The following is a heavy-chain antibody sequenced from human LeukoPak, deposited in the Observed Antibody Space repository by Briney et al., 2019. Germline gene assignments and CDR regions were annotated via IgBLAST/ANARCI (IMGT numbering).Heavy chain of an antibody. Sequence: PGESLKISCKASGYSFTDYWIVWVRQMPGKGLEWMGAIYPGDSDTRYSPSLDGQVTISADKSVSTTYLQWSSLKASDTAMYYCAGTPVYCSGGNCFDYWGQGTLVTVSS. D-gene: IGHD2-15*01. CDR1: GYSFTDYW. CDR2: IYPGDSDT. J-gene: IGHJ4*02. V-gene: IGHV5-51*01. CDR3: AGTPVYCSGGNCFDY.